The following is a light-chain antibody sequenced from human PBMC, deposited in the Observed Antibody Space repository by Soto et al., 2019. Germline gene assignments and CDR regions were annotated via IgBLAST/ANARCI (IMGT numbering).Light chain of an antibody. CDR3: QQSYGAPLT. CDR1: QSIRNY. J-gene: IGKJ4*01. CDR2: SAS. V-gene: IGKV1-39*01. Sequence: DIQMTQSPSSLSASVGDKVIITCRASQSIRNYLNWYQQKPGKAPNLLLYSASSLLSGVPSRFSGSGSGTDFTLTISSLQPEDFATYYCQQSYGAPLTFGGGTKVDIK.